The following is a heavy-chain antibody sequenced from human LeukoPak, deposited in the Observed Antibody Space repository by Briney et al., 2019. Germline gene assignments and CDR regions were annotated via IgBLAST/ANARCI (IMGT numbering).Heavy chain of an antibody. J-gene: IGHJ6*03. D-gene: IGHD4-17*01. CDR2: ISSSSSYI. CDR1: GFTFSVYS. V-gene: IGHV3-21*01. CDR3: ARDLTTDTYYYYMDV. Sequence: PGGSLRLSCAASGFTFSVYSMNWVRQAPGKGLEWVSSISSSSSYIYYADSVKGRFTISRDNAKNSLYLQMNSLRAEDTAVYYCARDLTTDTYYYYMDVWGKGTTVTVAS.